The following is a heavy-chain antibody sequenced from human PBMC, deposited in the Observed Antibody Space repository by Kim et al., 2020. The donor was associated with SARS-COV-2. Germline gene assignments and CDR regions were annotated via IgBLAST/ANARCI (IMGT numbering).Heavy chain of an antibody. J-gene: IGHJ4*01. CDR2: IWYDGTNK. CDR1: GFNFSDYG. CDR3: AREDLRTGGCQDH. V-gene: IGHV3-33*01. D-gene: IGHD6-19*01. Sequence: GGSLRLSCAASGFNFSDYGMNWVRQAPGKGLEWLGVIWYDGTNKYYAGSVKGRFTISRDNSKNTLYLQMNNLRVDDTAVYYCAREDLRTGGCQDHWGHGTLVTVSS.